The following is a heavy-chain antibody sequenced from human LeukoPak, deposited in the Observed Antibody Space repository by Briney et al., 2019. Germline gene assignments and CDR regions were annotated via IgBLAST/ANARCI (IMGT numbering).Heavy chain of an antibody. CDR3: ARSGARDCSSTSCPARYYYGMDV. Sequence: ASVKVSCKASGYTFTSYAMHWVRQAPGQRLEWMGWINAGNGNTKYSQKFQGRVTITRDTSASTAYMELSSLRSEDTAVYYCARSGARDCSSTSCPARYYYGMDVWGQGTTVTVSS. V-gene: IGHV1-3*01. CDR1: GYTFTSYA. J-gene: IGHJ6*02. D-gene: IGHD2-2*01. CDR2: INAGNGNT.